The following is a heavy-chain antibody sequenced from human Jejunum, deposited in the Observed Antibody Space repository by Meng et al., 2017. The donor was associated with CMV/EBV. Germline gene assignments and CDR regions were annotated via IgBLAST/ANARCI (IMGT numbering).Heavy chain of an antibody. D-gene: IGHD4-11*01. CDR2: ISSSGDVI. Sequence: SCAVAGFTVSVYEMMWVRQAPGKGLEWVSYISSSGDVIYYADSVRGRFTISRDDAKNSLYLQMNSLRTDDTAIYYCARLQYSDYWGRGTLVTVSS. J-gene: IGHJ4*02. CDR1: GFTVSVYE. CDR3: ARLQYSDY. V-gene: IGHV3-48*03.